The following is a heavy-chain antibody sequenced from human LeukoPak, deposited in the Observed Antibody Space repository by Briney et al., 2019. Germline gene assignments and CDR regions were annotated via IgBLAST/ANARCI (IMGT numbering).Heavy chain of an antibody. CDR2: FDPEDGET. D-gene: IGHD6-13*01. Sequence: ASVKVSCKVSGYTLTELSMHWVRQAPGKGLEWMGGFDPEDGETIYAQRFQGRVTMTEDTSTDTAYMELSSLRSEDTAVYYCATDHAYSSSWFDAFDIWGQGTMVTVSS. CDR3: ATDHAYSSSWFDAFDI. V-gene: IGHV1-24*01. CDR1: GYTLTELS. J-gene: IGHJ3*02.